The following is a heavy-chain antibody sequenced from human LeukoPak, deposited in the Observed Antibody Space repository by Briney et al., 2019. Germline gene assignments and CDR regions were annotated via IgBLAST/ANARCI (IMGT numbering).Heavy chain of an antibody. CDR3: ARGQGEATSFDY. V-gene: IGHV4-34*01. CDR2: INHSGST. J-gene: IGHJ4*02. Sequence: SETLSLTCAVYGGSFSGYYWSWIRQPPGKGLEWIGEINHSGSTNYNPSLKSRVTISVDTSKNQFSLKLSSVTAADTAVYYCARGQGEATSFDYWGQGTLVTVSS. CDR1: GGSFSGYY. D-gene: IGHD1-26*01.